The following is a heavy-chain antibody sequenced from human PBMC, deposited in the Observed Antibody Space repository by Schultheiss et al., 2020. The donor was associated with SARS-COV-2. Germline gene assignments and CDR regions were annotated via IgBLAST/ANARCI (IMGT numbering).Heavy chain of an antibody. D-gene: IGHD3-10*01. Sequence: SETLSLTCTVSGGSISSYYWSWIRQPPGKGLEWIGEFNPGGNTNYNPSLKSRVTISVDTSKNQFSLKLSSVTAADTAVYYCARLLWFGELSGYYYGMDVWGQGTTVTVSS. CDR1: GGSISSYY. J-gene: IGHJ6*02. CDR3: ARLLWFGELSGYYYGMDV. V-gene: IGHV4-4*08. CDR2: FNPGGNT.